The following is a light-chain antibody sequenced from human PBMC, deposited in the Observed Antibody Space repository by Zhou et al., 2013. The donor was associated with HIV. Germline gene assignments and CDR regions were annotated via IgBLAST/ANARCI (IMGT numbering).Light chain of an antibody. CDR3: QQYYSSWT. Sequence: DIQVTQSPSTLSASVGARVTITCRASQNINHWLAWYQQKPGKAPKLLIYRASTLETGVPGRFSGGGSATEFTLTINGLQPDDFATYYCQQYYSSWTFGQGTKVDIK. CDR1: QNINHW. J-gene: IGKJ1*01. V-gene: IGKV1-5*03. CDR2: RAS.